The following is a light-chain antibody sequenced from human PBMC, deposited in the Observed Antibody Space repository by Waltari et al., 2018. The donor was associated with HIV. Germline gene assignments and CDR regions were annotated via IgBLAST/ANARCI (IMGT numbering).Light chain of an antibody. CDR2: WAS. V-gene: IGKV4-1*01. CDR3: QQNYSHPIT. Sequence: DIVLTQSPDSLSVSLGERATITCKSRQSVMSDSNDKNFLAWYQHRSGQPPKLLIYWASIRASGVPDRFSGSGSGTDFALTIRRLQAEDGAVYYCQQNYSHPITFGQGTRLEIK. J-gene: IGKJ5*01. CDR1: QSVMSDSNDKNF.